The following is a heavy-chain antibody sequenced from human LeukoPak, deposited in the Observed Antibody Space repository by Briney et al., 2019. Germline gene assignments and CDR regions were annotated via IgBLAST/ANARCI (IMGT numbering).Heavy chain of an antibody. CDR3: VMDGSGYYNAFDI. Sequence: ASVKVSCKASGYTFTGYYMHWVRQAPGKGLEWMGGFDPEDGETIYAQKFQGRVTMTEDTSTDTAYMELSSLRSEDTAVYYCVMDGSGYYNAFDIWGQGTMVTVPS. J-gene: IGHJ3*02. D-gene: IGHD3-22*01. CDR1: GYTFTGYY. CDR2: FDPEDGET. V-gene: IGHV1-24*01.